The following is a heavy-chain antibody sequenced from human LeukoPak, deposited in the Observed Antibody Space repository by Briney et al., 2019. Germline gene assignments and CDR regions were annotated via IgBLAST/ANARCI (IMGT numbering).Heavy chain of an antibody. CDR3: AGGRQLGY. V-gene: IGHV3-7*01. CDR2: IKEDGSEK. CDR1: GFTFSNYW. J-gene: IGHJ4*02. Sequence: TGGSLRLSCAASGFTFSNYWMSWVRQASGKGLEWVANIKEDGSEKYYVDSVKGRFTISRDNAKNSLYLQMNSLRAEDTAIYYCAGGRQLGYWGQGTLVTVSS. D-gene: IGHD6-6*01.